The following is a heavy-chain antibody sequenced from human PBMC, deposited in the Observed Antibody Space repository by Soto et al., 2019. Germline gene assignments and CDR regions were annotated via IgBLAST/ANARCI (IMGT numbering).Heavy chain of an antibody. CDR1: GFSFSTPGVG. CDR2: IYWDDDK. V-gene: IGHV2-5*02. J-gene: IGHJ4*02. D-gene: IGHD1-1*01. Sequence: HITLKESGPTLVKPTQTLTLTCSFSGFSFSTPGVGVGWIRQPPGKPPEWLALIYWDDDKRYSPSLRRRLTITKDTSRNQVVLIVTNMDPLDTGTYYCAHSPPYHTNWDPYYRGQGTLVTVSS. CDR3: AHSPPYHTNWDPYY.